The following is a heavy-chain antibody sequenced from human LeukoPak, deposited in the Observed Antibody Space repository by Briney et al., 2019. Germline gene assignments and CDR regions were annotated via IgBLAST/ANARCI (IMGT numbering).Heavy chain of an antibody. CDR3: AREGVTKYYFDY. CDR2: IYYSGST. Sequence: LATLSLTCTVSGGSISSYDRSWIRQPPGQGLEWIGYIYYSGSTDYNPSLKSRVTISVDTSKNQFSLKLSSVTAADTAVYYCAREGVTKYYFDYWGQGTLVTVSS. J-gene: IGHJ4*02. V-gene: IGHV4-59*01. D-gene: IGHD4-11*01. CDR1: GGSISSYD.